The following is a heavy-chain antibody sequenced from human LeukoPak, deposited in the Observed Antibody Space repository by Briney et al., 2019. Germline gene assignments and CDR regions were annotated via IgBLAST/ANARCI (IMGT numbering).Heavy chain of an antibody. J-gene: IGHJ6*03. CDR2: IKQDGSEK. CDR3: ARIQYSSSWYGNYYYYYMDV. V-gene: IGHV3-7*01. Sequence: GGSLRLPCAASGFTFSSYWMSWVRQAPGKGLEWVANIKQDGSEKYYVDSVKGRFTISRDNAKNSLYLQMNSLRAEDTAVYYCARIQYSSSWYGNYYYYYMDVWGKGTTVTVSS. CDR1: GFTFSSYW. D-gene: IGHD6-13*01.